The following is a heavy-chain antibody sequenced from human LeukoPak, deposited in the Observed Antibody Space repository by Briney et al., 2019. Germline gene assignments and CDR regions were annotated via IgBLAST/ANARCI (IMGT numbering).Heavy chain of an antibody. D-gene: IGHD1-1*01. CDR2: MNPNSGNT. Sequence: ASVKVSCKASGYTFTSYDINWVRQATGQGLEWMGWMNPNSGNTDYAQKFQGRVTMTRNTSISTAFMELSSLRSEDTAAYYCARGGTTGTTPDDYMDVWGKGTTVTVSS. J-gene: IGHJ6*03. CDR3: ARGGTTGTTPDDYMDV. V-gene: IGHV1-8*01. CDR1: GYTFTSYD.